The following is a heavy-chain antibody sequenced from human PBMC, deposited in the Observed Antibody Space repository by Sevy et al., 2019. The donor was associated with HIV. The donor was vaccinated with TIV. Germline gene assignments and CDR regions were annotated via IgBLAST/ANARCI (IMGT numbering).Heavy chain of an antibody. D-gene: IGHD3-10*01. CDR1: GGSISSGGYY. V-gene: IGHV4-31*03. CDR2: IYYSGST. J-gene: IGHJ4*02. Sequence: SETLSLTCTVSGGSISSGGYYWSWIRQHPGKGLEWIGYIYYSGSTYYNPSLKSRVTISVDTSKNQFSLKLSSVTAADMAVYYCARDARFGDAFDYWGQGTLVTVS. CDR3: ARDARFGDAFDY.